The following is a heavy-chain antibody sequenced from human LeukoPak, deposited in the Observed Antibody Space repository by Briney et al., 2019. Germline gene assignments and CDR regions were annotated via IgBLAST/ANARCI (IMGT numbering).Heavy chain of an antibody. J-gene: IGHJ4*02. Sequence: PGGSLRLSCAASGFTFSDFWMHWVRQAPGKGLVWVSRINTDGTYTSYADSVRGRFTISRDNAKNSLYLQMYSLRAEDTAVYYCARGIDEWLYLNYWGQGALVTVSS. CDR3: ARGIDEWLYLNY. D-gene: IGHD3-3*01. CDR2: INTDGTYT. CDR1: GFTFSDFW. V-gene: IGHV3-74*01.